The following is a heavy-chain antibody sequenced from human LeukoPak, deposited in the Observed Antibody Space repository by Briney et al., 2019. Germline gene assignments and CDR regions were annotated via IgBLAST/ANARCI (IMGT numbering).Heavy chain of an antibody. J-gene: IGHJ6*02. CDR3: ARKNLGLSDTWYYNFYRLDV. V-gene: IGHV1-2*02. Sequence: GASVKVSCMTPVYTFSEYSIHWVRQAPGQGGEWMGWIKPTRGDTEYAQRFQGRVTLIRDTSSSAVYMELSRMTLQDTAVYYCARKNLGLSDTWYYNFYRLDVWGRGTTITVSS. CDR2: IKPTRGDT. D-gene: IGHD1-26*01. CDR1: VYTFSEYS.